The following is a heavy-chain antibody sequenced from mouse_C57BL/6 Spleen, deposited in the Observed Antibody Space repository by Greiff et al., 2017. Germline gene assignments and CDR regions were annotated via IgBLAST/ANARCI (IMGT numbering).Heavy chain of an antibody. V-gene: IGHV1-55*01. CDR2: IYPGSGST. Sequence: QVHVKQPGAELVKPGASVKMSCKASGYTFTSYWITWVKQRPGQGLEWIGDIYPGSGSTNYNEKFKGKATLTVDTSSSTAYMQLSSLTSEDSAVYYCARNGDSSGPFDYWGQGTTLTVSS. CDR1: GYTFTSYW. D-gene: IGHD3-2*02. CDR3: ARNGDSSGPFDY. J-gene: IGHJ2*01.